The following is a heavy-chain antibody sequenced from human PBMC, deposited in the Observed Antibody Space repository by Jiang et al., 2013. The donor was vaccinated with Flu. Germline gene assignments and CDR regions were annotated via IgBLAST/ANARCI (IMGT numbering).Heavy chain of an antibody. CDR3: ARANQHTYYYYGMDV. V-gene: IGHV5-51*01. Sequence: PGKGLEWMGIIYPGDSDTRYSPSFQGQVTISADKSISTAYLQWSSLKASDTAMYYCARANQHTYYYYGMDVWGQGTTVTVSS. CDR2: IYPGDSDT. J-gene: IGHJ6*02. D-gene: IGHD2-2*01.